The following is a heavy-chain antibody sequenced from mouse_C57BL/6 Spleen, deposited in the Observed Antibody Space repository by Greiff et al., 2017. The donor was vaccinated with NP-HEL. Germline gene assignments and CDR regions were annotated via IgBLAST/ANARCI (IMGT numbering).Heavy chain of an antibody. Sequence: DVKLVESGGGLVKPGGSLKLSCAASGFTFSSYTMSWVRQTPEKRLEWVATISGGGGNTYYPDSVKGRFTISRDNAKNTLYLQMSSLRSEDTALYYCARHEDYGSSYLYFDVWGTGTTVTVSS. V-gene: IGHV5-9*01. J-gene: IGHJ1*03. CDR3: ARHEDYGSSYLYFDV. D-gene: IGHD1-1*01. CDR2: ISGGGGNT. CDR1: GFTFSSYT.